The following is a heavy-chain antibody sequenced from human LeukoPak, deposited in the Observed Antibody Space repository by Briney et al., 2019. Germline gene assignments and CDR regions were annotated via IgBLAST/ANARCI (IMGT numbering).Heavy chain of an antibody. CDR2: INHSGST. CDR3: ATGRGPSSSWYRY. J-gene: IGHJ4*02. V-gene: IGHV4-34*01. CDR1: GGSFSGYY. D-gene: IGHD6-13*01. Sequence: SETLSLTCAVYGGSFSGYYWSWIRQPPGKGLEWIGEINHSGSTNYNPSLKSRVTTSVDTSKNQFSLKLSSVTAADTAVYYCATGRGPSSSWYRYWGQGTLVTVSS.